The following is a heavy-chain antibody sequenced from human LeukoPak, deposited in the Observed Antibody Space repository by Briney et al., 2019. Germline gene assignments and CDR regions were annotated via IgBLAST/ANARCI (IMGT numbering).Heavy chain of an antibody. V-gene: IGHV4-4*07. J-gene: IGHJ4*02. CDR3: ASRGHYFDY. CDR1: GGSISSYY. Sequence: SETLSLTCTVSGGSISSYYGSWIRQPAGKGLEWIGRIYTTGSTNYNPSLKSRVTISVDKSKNQFSLKLSSVTAADTAVYYCASRGHYFDYWGQGTLVTVSS. CDR2: IYTTGST.